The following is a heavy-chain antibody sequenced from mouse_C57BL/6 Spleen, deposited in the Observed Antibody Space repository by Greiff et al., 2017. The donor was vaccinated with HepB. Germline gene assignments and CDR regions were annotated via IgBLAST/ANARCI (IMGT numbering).Heavy chain of an antibody. Sequence: QVQLQQPGAELVKPGASVKMSCKASGYTFTSYWITWVKQRPGQGLEWIGDIYPGSGSTNYNEKFKSKATLTVDTSSSTAYMQLSSLTSEDSAVYYCARGSITTVANYWYFDVWGTGTTVTVSS. D-gene: IGHD1-1*01. V-gene: IGHV1-55*01. J-gene: IGHJ1*03. CDR2: IYPGSGST. CDR3: ARGSITTVANYWYFDV. CDR1: GYTFTSYW.